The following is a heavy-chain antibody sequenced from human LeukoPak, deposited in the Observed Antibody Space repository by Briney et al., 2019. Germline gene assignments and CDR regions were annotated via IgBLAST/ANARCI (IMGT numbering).Heavy chain of an antibody. CDR3: ARDQRWIQLWSDYYYMDV. Sequence: GGSLRLSCAASGFTFSSYWMSWVRQAPGKGLEWVANIKQDGSGKYYVDSVKGRFTISRDNAKNSLYLQMNSLRAEDTAVYYCARDQRWIQLWSDYYYMDVWGKGTTVTISS. CDR1: GFTFSSYW. V-gene: IGHV3-7*01. D-gene: IGHD5-18*01. CDR2: IKQDGSGK. J-gene: IGHJ6*03.